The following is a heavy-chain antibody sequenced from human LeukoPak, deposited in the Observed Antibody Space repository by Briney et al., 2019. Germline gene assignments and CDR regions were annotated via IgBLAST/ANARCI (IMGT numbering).Heavy chain of an antibody. Sequence: GGSLRLSCAASGFIFSKYAMNWVRQAPEKGLEGVSAISGSGGATDYADSVKGRFTISRDNSNNTVFLEMNSLRAEDTAVYYCAKDGRAVAGTGLDYWGLGTLVTVSS. CDR3: AKDGRAVAGTGLDY. V-gene: IGHV3-23*01. CDR1: GFIFSKYA. D-gene: IGHD6-19*01. J-gene: IGHJ4*02. CDR2: ISGSGGAT.